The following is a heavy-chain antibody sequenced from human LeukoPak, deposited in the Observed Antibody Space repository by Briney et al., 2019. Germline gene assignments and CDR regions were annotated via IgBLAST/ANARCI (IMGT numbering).Heavy chain of an antibody. CDR1: GFIFDGYG. CDR3: VRLRRNRDRSGYFYYYDN. J-gene: IGHJ4*02. V-gene: IGHV3-20*04. D-gene: IGHD3-22*01. CDR2: IHWNGST. Sequence: GSLRLSCAASGFIFDGYGLSWVRHAPGKGLEWVSGIHWNGSTTDSVKGRFIIPRDNAKNSVLLQMNSLRAEDMAMYYCVRLRRNRDRSGYFYYYDNWGQGTLVTVSS.